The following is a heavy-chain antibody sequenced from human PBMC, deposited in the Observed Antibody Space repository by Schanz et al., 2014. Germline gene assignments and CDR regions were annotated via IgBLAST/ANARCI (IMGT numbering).Heavy chain of an antibody. Sequence: QAQLMQSGPELKRPGASVKVSCTASGYTLKNYGISWVRQAPGLGLEWMGRIIPSLGLAKYEQKFQDKVTITADTSTTTAYMELSGLRSEDTAVYYCARDGGEVVRGVIEGVNHYYYGMDVWGQGTTVTVSS. CDR2: IIPSLGLA. D-gene: IGHD3-10*01. CDR3: ARDGGEVVRGVIEGVNHYYYGMDV. V-gene: IGHV1-69*04. CDR1: GYTLKNYG. J-gene: IGHJ6*02.